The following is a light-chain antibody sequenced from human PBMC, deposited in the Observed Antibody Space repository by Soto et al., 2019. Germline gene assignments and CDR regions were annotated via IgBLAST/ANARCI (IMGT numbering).Light chain of an antibody. Sequence: QSVSGSPGKTVTISCTRSSGDIASNFVQWYQQRPGSSITTVIYEDNQRPSGVPDRFSGSIDRSSNSASLTISGLKTEDEADYYCQSDDSSTPWVFGGGTKLTVL. CDR2: EDN. CDR1: SGDIASNF. CDR3: QSDDSSTPWV. V-gene: IGLV6-57*01. J-gene: IGLJ3*02.